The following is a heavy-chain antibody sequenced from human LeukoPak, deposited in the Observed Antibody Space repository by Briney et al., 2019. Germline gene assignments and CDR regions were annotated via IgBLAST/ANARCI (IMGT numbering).Heavy chain of an antibody. J-gene: IGHJ4*02. D-gene: IGHD7-27*01. CDR1: GGAFSSYA. V-gene: IGHV1-69*13. CDR3: APLTGDLPFDS. Sequence: SVKVSCKASGGAFSSYAISWVRQAPGQGLEWMGGIIPIFGTANYAQKFQGRVTITADESTSTAYMELSSLRSEDTAVYYCAPLTGDLPFDSWGQGTLVTVSS. CDR2: IIPIFGTA.